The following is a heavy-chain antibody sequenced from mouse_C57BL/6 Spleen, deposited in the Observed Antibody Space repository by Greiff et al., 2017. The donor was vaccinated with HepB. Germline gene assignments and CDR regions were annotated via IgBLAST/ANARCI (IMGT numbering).Heavy chain of an antibody. V-gene: IGHV1-75*01. D-gene: IGHD1-1*01. J-gene: IGHJ4*01. CDR3: ARREYYGSSFYAMDY. CDR2: IFPGSGST. CDR1: GYTFTDYY. Sequence: QVQLQQSGPELVKPGASVKISCKASGYTFTDYYINWVKQRPGQGLEWIGWIFPGSGSTYYNEKFKGKATLTVDKSSSTAYMLLSSLTSEDSAVYFCARREYYGSSFYAMDYWGQGTSVTVSS.